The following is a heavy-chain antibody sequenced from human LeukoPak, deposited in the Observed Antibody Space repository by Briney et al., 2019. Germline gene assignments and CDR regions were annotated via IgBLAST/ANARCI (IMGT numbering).Heavy chain of an antibody. CDR2: ISASGTMT. CDR3: ARHMVLSPWDY. CDR1: GFTFDDYY. Sequence: PGGSLRLSCAASGFTFDDYYMSWIRQAPGKGLQWISSISASGTMTFYADSVQGRFTISRDNAKNSLHLQLNSLRAEDTAVYYWARHMVLSPWDYWRQGTLVGVST. V-gene: IGHV3-11*01. J-gene: IGHJ4*02. D-gene: IGHD4/OR15-4a*01.